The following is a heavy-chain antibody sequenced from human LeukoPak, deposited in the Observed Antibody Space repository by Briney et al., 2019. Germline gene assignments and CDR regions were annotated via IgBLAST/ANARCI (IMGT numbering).Heavy chain of an antibody. Sequence: PGGSLRLSCAASGFTVSSNYMSWVRQAPGKGLEWVAVIYSGGSTYYAYSVKGQFTISRDNSKNTLYLQMNSRRAEDTAVYYCARALGYGSGSPFLDYWGQGTLVTVSS. V-gene: IGHV3-53*01. D-gene: IGHD3-10*01. J-gene: IGHJ4*02. CDR1: GFTVSSNY. CDR3: ARALGYGSGSPFLDY. CDR2: IYSGGST.